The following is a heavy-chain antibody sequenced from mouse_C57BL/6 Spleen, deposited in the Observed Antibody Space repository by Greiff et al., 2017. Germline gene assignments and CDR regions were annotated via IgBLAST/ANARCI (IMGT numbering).Heavy chain of an antibody. CDR2: IYPGDGDT. V-gene: IGHV1-80*01. CDR3: ARAGYSNYVLFAY. J-gene: IGHJ3*01. Sequence: QVQLQQSGAELVKPGASVKISCKASGYAFSSYWMNWVKQRPGKGLEWIGQIYPGDGDTNYNGKFKGKATLTADKSSSTAYMQLSSLTSEDSAVYFCARAGYSNYVLFAYWGQGTLVTVSA. D-gene: IGHD2-5*01. CDR1: GYAFSSYW.